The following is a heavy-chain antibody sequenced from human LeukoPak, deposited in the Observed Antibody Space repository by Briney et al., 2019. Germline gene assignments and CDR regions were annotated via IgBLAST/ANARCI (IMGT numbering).Heavy chain of an antibody. CDR3: ARDGVVGATTMYYFDY. V-gene: IGHV3-21*01. CDR1: GFTFSSYR. Sequence: GGSLRLSCAASGFTFSSYRVNWVRQAPGKGLEWVSSISNTSPYIYYAASVKGRFTISRDNANNSLYLQMNSLRAEDTAVYYCARDGVVGATTMYYFDYWGLGTLVTVSS. D-gene: IGHD1-26*01. CDR2: ISNTSPYI. J-gene: IGHJ4*02.